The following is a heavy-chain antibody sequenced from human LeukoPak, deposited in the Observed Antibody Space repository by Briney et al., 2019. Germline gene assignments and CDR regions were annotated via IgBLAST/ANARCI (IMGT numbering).Heavy chain of an antibody. D-gene: IGHD6-6*01. CDR2: IYYSGST. J-gene: IGHJ6*02. V-gene: IGHV4-61*08. CDR3: ARTVSWYYYGMDV. Sequence: SQTLSLTCTVSGGSISSGGYYWSWIRQPPGKGLEWIGYIYYSGSTNYNPSLKSRVTISVDTSKNQFSLKLSSVTAADTAVYYCARTVSWYYYGMDVWGQGTTVTVSS. CDR1: GGSISSGGYY.